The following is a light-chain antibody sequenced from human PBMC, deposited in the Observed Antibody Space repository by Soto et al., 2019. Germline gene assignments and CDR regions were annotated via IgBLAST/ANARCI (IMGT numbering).Light chain of an antibody. V-gene: IGLV1-44*01. CDR3: AAWDDSLNGPV. Sequence: QPVLTQPPSASGTPGQRVTISCSGSSSNIGSNTVSWYQQFPGTAPKLLIFSNNRRPSGVPVRLSGSKSGTSASLAISGLQSEDEADYYCAAWDDSLNGPVFGGGTKLTVL. J-gene: IGLJ3*02. CDR1: SSNIGSNT. CDR2: SNN.